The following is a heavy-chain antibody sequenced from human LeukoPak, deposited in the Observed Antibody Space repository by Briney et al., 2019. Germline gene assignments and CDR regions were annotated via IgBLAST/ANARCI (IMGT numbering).Heavy chain of an antibody. CDR2: INSDGINT. CDR3: ARDDDYGDSSLDY. J-gene: IGHJ4*02. V-gene: IGHV3-74*01. D-gene: IGHD4-17*01. Sequence: GGALRLSCAASVFTFSNYWMHWVRQAPGKGLVWVSRINSDGINTSYADSVKGRFTISRDNDKTSLSLQMNSLRAEDTAVYYCARDDDYGDSSLDYWGQGTLVTVSS. CDR1: VFTFSNYW.